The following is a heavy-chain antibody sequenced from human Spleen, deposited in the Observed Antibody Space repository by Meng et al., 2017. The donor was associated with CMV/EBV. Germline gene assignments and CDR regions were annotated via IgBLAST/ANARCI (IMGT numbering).Heavy chain of an antibody. CDR3: ALTTTVTTGFDY. V-gene: IGHV1-69-2*01. J-gene: IGHJ4*02. CDR2: VDPEDGET. Sequence: KVSGYTLTDCYMHWVQQATGKGLEWMGLVDPEDGETIYAEKFQGRVTITADTSTDTAYMELSSLRSEDTAVYYCALTTTVTTGFDYWGQGTLVTVSS. D-gene: IGHD4-17*01. CDR1: GYTLTDCY.